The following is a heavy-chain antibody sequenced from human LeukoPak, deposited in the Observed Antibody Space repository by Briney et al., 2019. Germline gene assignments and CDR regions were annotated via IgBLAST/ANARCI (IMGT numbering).Heavy chain of an antibody. CDR1: GDSITNGYY. CDR3: ARHSMVGYCSSTSCYDDAFDI. Sequence: SETLSLTCTVSGDSITNGYYWGWIRQSPGKGLEWIGSIYYTGSTYYNPSLKSRVTISVDTSKNQFSLKLSSVTAADTAVYYCARHSMVGYCSSTSCYDDAFDIWGQGTMVTVSS. V-gene: IGHV4-38-2*02. CDR2: IYYTGST. D-gene: IGHD2-2*01. J-gene: IGHJ3*02.